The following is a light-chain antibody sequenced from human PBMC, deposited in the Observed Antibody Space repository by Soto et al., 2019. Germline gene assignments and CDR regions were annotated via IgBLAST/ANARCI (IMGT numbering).Light chain of an antibody. Sequence: EIVLTQSPATLSLSPGERATLSCRASQSASSYLAWYQQKPGQAPRLLIYDASNRATGIPARFSGSGPGTDFTLTISSLEPEDFAVYYCQQRSNLPLTFGGGTKVEIK. CDR2: DAS. V-gene: IGKV3D-11*02. CDR3: QQRSNLPLT. J-gene: IGKJ4*01. CDR1: QSASSY.